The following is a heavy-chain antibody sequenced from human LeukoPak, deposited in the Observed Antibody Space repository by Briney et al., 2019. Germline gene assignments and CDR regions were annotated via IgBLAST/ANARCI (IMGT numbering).Heavy chain of an antibody. Sequence: ASVKVSCKASGGTFSIYAISWVRQAPGQGLEWMGWINPNTGGTNYAQKFQGRVTMTRDTTISTAYMELNWLTSDDTAVYYCASYPRYMSSPPFDYWGQGTLVTVSS. J-gene: IGHJ4*02. D-gene: IGHD5-12*01. CDR3: ASYPRYMSSPPFDY. V-gene: IGHV1-2*02. CDR1: GGTFSIYA. CDR2: INPNTGGT.